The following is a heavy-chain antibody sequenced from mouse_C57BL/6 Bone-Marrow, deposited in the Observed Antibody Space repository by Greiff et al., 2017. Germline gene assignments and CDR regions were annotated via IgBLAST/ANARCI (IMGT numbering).Heavy chain of an antibody. CDR1: GFTFSDFY. J-gene: IGHJ4*01. V-gene: IGHV7-1*01. Sequence: EVKVVESGGGLVQSGRSLRLSCATSGFTFSDFYMEWVRQAPGKGLEWIAASRNKANDYTTEYSASVKGRFIVSRDTSHSILYLQMNALRAEDTAIYYCARDAGPFPGYAMDYWGQGTTVTVAS. CDR3: ARDAGPFPGYAMDY. CDR2: SRNKANDYTT.